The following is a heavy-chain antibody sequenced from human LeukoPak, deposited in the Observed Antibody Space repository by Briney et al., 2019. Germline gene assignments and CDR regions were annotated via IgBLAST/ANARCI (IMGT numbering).Heavy chain of an antibody. CDR1: GFTFSSYA. CDR2: ISGSGGST. D-gene: IGHD2-15*01. Sequence: GGSLRLSCAASGFTFSSYAMSWVRQAPGKGLEWVSAISGSGGSTYYADSVKGRFTISRDNSKNTLYLQMNSLRAEDTAVYYCATWDIVVVVVRVGHDYWGQGTLVTVFS. V-gene: IGHV3-23*01. CDR3: ATWDIVVVVVRVGHDY. J-gene: IGHJ4*02.